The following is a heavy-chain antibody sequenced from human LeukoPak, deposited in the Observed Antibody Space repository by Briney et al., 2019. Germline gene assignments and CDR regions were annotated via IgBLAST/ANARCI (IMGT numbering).Heavy chain of an antibody. D-gene: IGHD3-22*01. CDR3: ARRATSYDSSGYYYSHWFDP. CDR1: GGSISSSSYY. Sequence: SETLSLTCTVSGGSISSSSYYWGWTRQPPGKGLEWIGSIYYSGSTYYNPSLKSRVTISVDTSKNQFSLKLSSVTAADTAVYYCARRATSYDSSGYYYSHWFDPWGQGTLVTVSS. J-gene: IGHJ5*02. CDR2: IYYSGST. V-gene: IGHV4-39*01.